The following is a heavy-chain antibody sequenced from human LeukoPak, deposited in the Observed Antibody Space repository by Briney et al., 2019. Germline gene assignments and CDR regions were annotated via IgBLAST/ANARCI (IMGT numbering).Heavy chain of an antibody. J-gene: IGHJ6*03. Sequence: GGSLRLSCAASGFTFSSYAMSWVRQAPGKGLEWVSAISGSGGSTYYADSVKGRFTISRDNSKNTLYLQTNSLRAEDTAVYYCAKSLVVVPAAIYYYYYMDVWGKGTTVTVSS. CDR3: AKSLVVVPAAIYYYYYMDV. V-gene: IGHV3-23*01. CDR2: ISGSGGST. D-gene: IGHD2-2*01. CDR1: GFTFSSYA.